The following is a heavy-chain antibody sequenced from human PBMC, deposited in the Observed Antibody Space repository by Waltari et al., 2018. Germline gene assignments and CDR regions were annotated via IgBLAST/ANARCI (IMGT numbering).Heavy chain of an antibody. D-gene: IGHD3-10*01. CDR1: GGSISSSSYY. CDR2: IYYSGST. V-gene: IGHV4-39*01. Sequence: QLQLQESGPGLVKPSETLSLTCTVSGGSISSSSYYWGWLRQPPGKGLEWIGSIYYSGSTYYNPSLKSRVTISVDTSKNQFSLKLSSVTAADTAVYYCASTLRITMVRGVIINLLPSGDWGQGTLVTVSS. CDR3: ASTLRITMVRGVIINLLPSGD. J-gene: IGHJ4*02.